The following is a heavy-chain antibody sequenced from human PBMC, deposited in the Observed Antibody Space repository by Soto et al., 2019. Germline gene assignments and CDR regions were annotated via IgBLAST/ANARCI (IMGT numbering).Heavy chain of an antibody. CDR2: IKQDGSEK. Sequence: GGSLRLSCAASGFTFSSYLMSWVRQSPGKGLEWVANIKQDGSEKYYVDSVKGRFTISRDNAKNSLYLQMNSLRAEDTAVYYCARDTGRYSSSWSDYYYGMDVWGQGTTVTVSS. D-gene: IGHD6-13*01. V-gene: IGHV3-7*01. CDR3: ARDTGRYSSSWSDYYYGMDV. J-gene: IGHJ6*02. CDR1: GFTFSSYL.